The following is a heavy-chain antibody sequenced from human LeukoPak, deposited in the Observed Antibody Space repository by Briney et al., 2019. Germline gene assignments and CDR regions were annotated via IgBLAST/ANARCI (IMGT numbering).Heavy chain of an antibody. CDR1: GGTFVRYA. J-gene: IGHJ3*02. Sequence: GSSVKVSCKASGGTFVRYAITWVRQAPGQRLEWMGGVSPIYGTSDYAQRFQGRVTISADESTSTAFLEVRSLRSEDTAVYYCARDCSGGRCYGAFDIWGQGTLVIVSS. V-gene: IGHV1-69*01. CDR3: ARDCSGGRCYGAFDI. CDR2: VSPIYGTS. D-gene: IGHD2-15*01.